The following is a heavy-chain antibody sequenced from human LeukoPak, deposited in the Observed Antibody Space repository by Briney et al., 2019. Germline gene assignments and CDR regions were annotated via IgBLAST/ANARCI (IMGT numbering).Heavy chain of an antibody. V-gene: IGHV4-34*01. J-gene: IGHJ3*02. CDR3: ARGGYCSGGSCYRDAFDI. Sequence: SETLSLTCAVYGGSFSGYYLSWIRQPPGKGLEWIGEINHSGSTNYNPSLKSRVTISVDTSKNQFSLKLSSVTAADTAVYYCARGGYCSGGSCYRDAFDIWGQGTMVTVSS. CDR1: GGSFSGYY. D-gene: IGHD2-15*01. CDR2: INHSGST.